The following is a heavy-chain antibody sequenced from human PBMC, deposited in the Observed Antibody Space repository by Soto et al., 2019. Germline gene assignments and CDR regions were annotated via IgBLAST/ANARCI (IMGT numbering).Heavy chain of an antibody. CDR1: GGSFSGYY. CDR3: ARGSAVVPTSTRSNDD. Sequence: SETLSFTCAVYGGSFSGYYWSWIRQPPGKGLEWIGEINHSGSTNYNPSLKSRVTISVDTSKNQFSLKLSSVTAADTAVYYCARGSAVVPTSTRSNDDWGQGTLVTVSS. J-gene: IGHJ4*02. V-gene: IGHV4-34*01. D-gene: IGHD2-2*01. CDR2: INHSGST.